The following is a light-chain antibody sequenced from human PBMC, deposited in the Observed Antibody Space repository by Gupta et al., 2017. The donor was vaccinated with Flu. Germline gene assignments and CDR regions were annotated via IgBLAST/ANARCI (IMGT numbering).Light chain of an antibody. CDR3: QQDNQWPIT. CDR2: GAS. J-gene: IGKJ4*01. Sequence: LSRSKGTTAEPSCKAGQSISNDLAWYQQTPGKAPRLLSSGASTRATDHEARFSDSGSGTKCTITISSLQTDDFAVYNCQQDNQWPITFGGGTKVEIK. V-gene: IGKV3-15*01. CDR1: QSISND.